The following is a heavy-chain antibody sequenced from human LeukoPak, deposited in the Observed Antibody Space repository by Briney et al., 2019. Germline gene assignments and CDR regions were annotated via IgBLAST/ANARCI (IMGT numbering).Heavy chain of an antibody. Sequence: GGSLRLSCAASGFTFSSYAMSWVRQAPGKGLEWGSAISGSGGSTYYADSVKGRFTISRANSKNTLYLPMNSLRAEDTAVYYCAKVVYYYDSSGYSYWGQGTLVTVSS. D-gene: IGHD3-22*01. V-gene: IGHV3-23*01. CDR2: ISGSGGST. CDR3: AKVVYYYDSSGYSY. CDR1: GFTFSSYA. J-gene: IGHJ4*02.